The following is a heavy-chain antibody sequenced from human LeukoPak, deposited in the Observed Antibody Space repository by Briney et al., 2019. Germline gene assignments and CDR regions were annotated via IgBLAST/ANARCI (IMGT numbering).Heavy chain of an antibody. CDR3: ARDRMVRGPDYYYGMDV. V-gene: IGHV3-30-3*01. CDR2: ISYDGSNK. D-gene: IGHD3-10*01. J-gene: IGHJ6*02. Sequence: PGRSLRLSCAASGFTFSSYAIHWVRQAPGKGLEWVAVISYDGSNKYYADSVKGRFTISRDNSKNTLYLQMNSLRAEDTAVYYCARDRMVRGPDYYYGMDVWGQGTTVTVSS. CDR1: GFTFSSYA.